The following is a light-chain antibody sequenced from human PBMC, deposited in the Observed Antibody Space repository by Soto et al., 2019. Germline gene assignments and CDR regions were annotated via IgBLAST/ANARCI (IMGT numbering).Light chain of an antibody. Sequence: EIVLTQSPGTLSLSPGERATLSCRASQSLSSRFLAWYQQKPGQAPRLLIYGTSNRATSIPARFSARGSGTDFTLTISRLEPEDFAVYYCEQYDNSPLTFGGGTTVEIK. V-gene: IGKV3-20*01. CDR1: QSLSSRF. J-gene: IGKJ4*01. CDR3: EQYDNSPLT. CDR2: GTS.